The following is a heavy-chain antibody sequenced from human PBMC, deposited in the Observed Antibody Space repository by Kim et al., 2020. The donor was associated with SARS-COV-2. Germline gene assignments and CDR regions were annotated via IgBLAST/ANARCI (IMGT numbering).Heavy chain of an antibody. CDR3: ARDPVSGSYESYYFDY. Sequence: GGSLRLSCAASGFTFSSYGMHWVRQAPGKGLEWVAVIWYDGSNKYYADSVKGRFTISRDNSKNTLYLQMNSLRAEDTAVYYCARDPVSGSYESYYFDYWGQGTLVTVSS. CDR2: IWYDGSNK. V-gene: IGHV3-33*01. J-gene: IGHJ4*02. D-gene: IGHD1-26*01. CDR1: GFTFSSYG.